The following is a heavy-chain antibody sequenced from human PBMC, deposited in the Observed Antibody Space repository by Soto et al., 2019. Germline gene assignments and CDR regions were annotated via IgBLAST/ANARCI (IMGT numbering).Heavy chain of an antibody. V-gene: IGHV5-51*01. CDR1: GHIFSNYW. D-gene: IGHD2-15*01. CDR3: ARLRYCSGGNCYGDY. CDR2: IYPGDSDT. J-gene: IGHJ4*02. Sequence: PGESLKISCKGSGHIFSNYWIGWVRQMPGKGLEWMGIIYPGDSDTRYSPSFQGQATISADKSISTAYLQWSSLKASDTATYYCARLRYCSGGNCYGDYWGQGTLVTVSS.